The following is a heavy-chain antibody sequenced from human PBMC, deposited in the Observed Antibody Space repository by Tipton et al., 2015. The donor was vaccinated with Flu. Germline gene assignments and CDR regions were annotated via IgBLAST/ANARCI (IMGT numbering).Heavy chain of an antibody. CDR3: TRGAAGSGWYDGRDVFDI. V-gene: IGHV4-4*02. Sequence: TLSLTCAVFGDSISDDNWWSWVRQPPGKGLEWIGEIYDSGRINYNPSLKSRVSISVDESNNQISLKLSSVTATDTAVYYCTRGAAGSGWYDGRDVFDIWGQGTMVSVSS. CDR1: GDSISDDNW. D-gene: IGHD6-19*01. CDR2: IYDSGRI. J-gene: IGHJ3*02.